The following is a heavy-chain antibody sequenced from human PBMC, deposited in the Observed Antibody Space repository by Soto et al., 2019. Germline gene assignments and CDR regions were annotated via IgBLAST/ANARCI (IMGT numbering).Heavy chain of an antibody. Sequence: LGESLKISCRGSGYSFSTYWIAWVRQMPGKGLEWMGIIFPGDSDTIYSPAFQGQVTISADKSSNTAYLQWRSLKASDTAMYYCARQGIRRFCSNDVCRYYFDFWGQGTPVTVSS. CDR3: ARQGIRRFCSNDVCRYYFDF. CDR2: IFPGDSDT. V-gene: IGHV5-51*01. J-gene: IGHJ4*02. CDR1: GYSFSTYW. D-gene: IGHD2-8*01.